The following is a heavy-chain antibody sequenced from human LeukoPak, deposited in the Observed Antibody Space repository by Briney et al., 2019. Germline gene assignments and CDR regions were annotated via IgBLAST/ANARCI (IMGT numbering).Heavy chain of an antibody. CDR3: ARDPTMTYGMDV. CDR2: IYSGGST. V-gene: IGHV3-53*01. Sequence: GGSLRLSCAAFGFTVSSNYMSWVRQAPGKRLEWVSVIYSGGSTYYADSVKGRFTISRDNSKNTLYLQMNSLRAEDTAVYYCARDPTMTYGMDVWGQGTTVTVSS. CDR1: GFTVSSNY. J-gene: IGHJ6*02. D-gene: IGHD3-22*01.